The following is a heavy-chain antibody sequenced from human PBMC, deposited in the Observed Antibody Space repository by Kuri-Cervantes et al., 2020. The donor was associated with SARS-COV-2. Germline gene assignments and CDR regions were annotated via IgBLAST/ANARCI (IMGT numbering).Heavy chain of an antibody. CDR3: AKDISSSSWYSPD. J-gene: IGHJ4*02. CDR2: ISSSSSYI. CDR1: GFTFSSYW. D-gene: IGHD6-13*01. V-gene: IGHV3-21*04. Sequence: GESLKISCAASGFTFSSYWMHWVRQAPGKGLEWVSSISSSSSYIYYADSVKGRFTISRDNAKNSLYLQMNSLRTEDTALYYCAKDISSSSWYSPDWGQGTLVTVSS.